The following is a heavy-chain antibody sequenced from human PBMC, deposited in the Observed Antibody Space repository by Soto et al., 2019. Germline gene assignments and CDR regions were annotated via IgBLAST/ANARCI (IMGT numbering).Heavy chain of an antibody. CDR1: GGTFSTNP. Sequence: QVQLVQSRAEVKMPGSSVKVSCKASGGTFSTNPISWVRQAPGQGLEWMGGTSPIFGSGSSSQTFHGRLTVTADKSTNTAYMELSNLTSGDTAVYYCARRQSGGFHRYFDSWGQGTLVTVSS. CDR3: ARRQSGGFHRYFDS. J-gene: IGHJ4*02. V-gene: IGHV1-69*06. CDR2: TSPIFGSG. D-gene: IGHD2-15*01.